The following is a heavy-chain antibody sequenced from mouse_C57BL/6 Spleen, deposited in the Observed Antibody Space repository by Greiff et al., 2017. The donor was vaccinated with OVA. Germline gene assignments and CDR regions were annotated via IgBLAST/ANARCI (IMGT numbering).Heavy chain of an antibody. CDR1: GFTFSSYA. J-gene: IGHJ2*01. Sequence: DVKLVESGGGLVKPGGSLKLSCAASGFTFSSYAMSWVRQTPEKRLEWVATISDGGGYTYYPDNVKGRFTISRDNAKNNLYLQMSHLKSEDTAMYYCARGRGYEYDAVYCFDYWGQGTTLTVSS. CDR2: ISDGGGYT. CDR3: ARGRGYEYDAVYCFDY. D-gene: IGHD2-4*01. V-gene: IGHV5-4*03.